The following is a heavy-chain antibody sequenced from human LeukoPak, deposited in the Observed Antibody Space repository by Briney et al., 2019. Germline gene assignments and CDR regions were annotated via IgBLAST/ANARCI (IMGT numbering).Heavy chain of an antibody. D-gene: IGHD1-1*01. V-gene: IGHV5-51*01. CDR2: FYPGDSDT. CDR1: GYNFPSYW. J-gene: IGHJ4*02. Sequence: PGESLKISCKGSGYNFPSYWIGWVRQLPGKGLEWVGIFYPGDSDTRYSPSFQGQVTISVDRSIATAYLQWSSLRASDTAIYYCARASTLDYWGQGTLVTVSS. CDR3: ARASTLDY.